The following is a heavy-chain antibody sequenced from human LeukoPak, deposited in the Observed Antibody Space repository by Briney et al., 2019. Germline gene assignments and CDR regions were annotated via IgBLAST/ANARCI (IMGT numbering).Heavy chain of an antibody. CDR1: GFTFSSYA. Sequence: GASLRLSCAASGFTFSSYAMSWVRQAPGKGLEWVSAISGSGGSTYYADSVKGRFTISRDNSKNTLYLQMNSLRAEDTVVYYCARATVPAVRAEYFQHWGQGTLVTVSS. V-gene: IGHV3-23*01. CDR2: ISGSGGST. D-gene: IGHD2-2*01. J-gene: IGHJ1*01. CDR3: ARATVPAVRAEYFQH.